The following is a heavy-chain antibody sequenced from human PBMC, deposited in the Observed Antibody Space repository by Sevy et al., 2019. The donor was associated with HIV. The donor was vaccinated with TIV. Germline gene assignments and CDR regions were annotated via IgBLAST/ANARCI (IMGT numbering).Heavy chain of an antibody. D-gene: IGHD2-15*01. CDR3: AKGFCSGGSCPRDYYYYGMDV. Sequence: GGSLRLSCAASGFTFSTYAMNWVRQAPGKGLEWVSSISGSGRYTYYADSVEGRFTISRDSSKNTLYLQMNSLRADDTAVYYCAKGFCSGGSCPRDYYYYGMDVCGQGTTVTVSS. V-gene: IGHV3-23*01. CDR2: ISGSGRYT. CDR1: GFTFSTYA. J-gene: IGHJ6*02.